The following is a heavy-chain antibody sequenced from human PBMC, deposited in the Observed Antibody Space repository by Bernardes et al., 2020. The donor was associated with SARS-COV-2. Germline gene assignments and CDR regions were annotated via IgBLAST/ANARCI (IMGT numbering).Heavy chain of an antibody. J-gene: IGHJ4*02. Sequence: GGSLRLSCVGSGFTFSSYAMTWVRQTPGKGLEWVASVSGHGETTSYADTVKGRFSVSRDNFKNTLYLEMNSLGAEDTAVYYCGKDRSRISAVYGAAYWGQGTLVSVCS. V-gene: IGHV3-23*01. CDR2: VSGHGETT. CDR1: GFTFSSYA. D-gene: IGHD6-13*01. CDR3: GKDRSRISAVYGAAY.